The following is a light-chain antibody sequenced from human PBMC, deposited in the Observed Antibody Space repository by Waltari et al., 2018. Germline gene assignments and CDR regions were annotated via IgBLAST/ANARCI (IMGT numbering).Light chain of an antibody. CDR2: RND. J-gene: IGLJ3*02. CDR3: AAWDDSLGGPV. V-gene: IGLV1-47*01. CDR1: RPNIGINY. Sequence: QSVLTQPPSASGTPGQRVTIPCSGNRPNIGINYVPWYQQLPGTAPKLLIYRNDQRPSGVPDRFSGSKSGTSASRAISGLRSEDEAEYYCAAWDDSLGGPVFGGGTKLAVL.